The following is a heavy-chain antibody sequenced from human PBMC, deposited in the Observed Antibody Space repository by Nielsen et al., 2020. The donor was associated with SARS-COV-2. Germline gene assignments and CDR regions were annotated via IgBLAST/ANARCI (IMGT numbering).Heavy chain of an antibody. Sequence: ASVKVSCKASGYTFTGYYMHWVRQAPGQGLEWMGWINPNSGGTNYAQKFQGWVTMTRDTSISTAYMELSRLRSDDTAVYFCARRSIADSGGFDYWGQGTLVAVSS. CDR1: GYTFTGYY. J-gene: IGHJ4*02. D-gene: IGHD6-6*01. CDR3: ARRSIADSGGFDY. V-gene: IGHV1-2*04. CDR2: INPNSGGT.